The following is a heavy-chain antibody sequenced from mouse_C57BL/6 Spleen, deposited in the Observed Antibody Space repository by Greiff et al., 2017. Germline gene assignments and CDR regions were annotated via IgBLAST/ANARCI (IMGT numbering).Heavy chain of an antibody. CDR1: GFTFSDYG. CDR2: ISSGSSTI. CDR3: ARPPAVSNWYFDV. J-gene: IGHJ1*03. V-gene: IGHV5-17*01. Sequence: EVQRVESGGGLVKPGGSLTLSCAASGFTFSDYGMHWVRQAPEKGLEWVAYISSGSSTIYYADTVKGRFTISRDNAKNTLFLQMTSLRSEDTAMYYCARPPAVSNWYFDVWGTGTTVTVSS.